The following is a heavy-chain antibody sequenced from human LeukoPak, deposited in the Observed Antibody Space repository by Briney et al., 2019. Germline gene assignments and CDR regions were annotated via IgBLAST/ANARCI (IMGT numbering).Heavy chain of an antibody. CDR2: IYYSGST. V-gene: IGHV4-59*01. J-gene: IGHJ4*02. Sequence: PSETLSLTCTVSGGSISSYYWSWIRQPPGKGLEWIGYIYYSGSTNYNPSLKSRVTISVDTSKNQFSLRLSSVTAADTAVYYCARRSGYDSLDYWGQGTLVTVSS. CDR1: GGSISSYY. D-gene: IGHD5-12*01. CDR3: ARRSGYDSLDY.